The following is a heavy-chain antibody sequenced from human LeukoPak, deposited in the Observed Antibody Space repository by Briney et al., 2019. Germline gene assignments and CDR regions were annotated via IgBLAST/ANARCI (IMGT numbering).Heavy chain of an antibody. Sequence: GRSLRLSCAASGFTFSSYAMHWVRQAPGKGLEWVAVISYDGSNKYYADSVKGRFTISRDNSKNTLYLQMNSLRAEDTAVYYCARGRLYNGWGSWRGFDYWGKGTLVTAS. CDR2: ISYDGSNK. D-gene: IGHD3-10*01. CDR3: ARGRLYNGWGSWRGFDY. J-gene: IGHJ4*02. CDR1: GFTFSSYA. V-gene: IGHV3-30*04.